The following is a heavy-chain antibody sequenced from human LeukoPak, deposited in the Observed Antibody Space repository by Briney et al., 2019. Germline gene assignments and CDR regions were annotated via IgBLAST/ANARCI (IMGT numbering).Heavy chain of an antibody. V-gene: IGHV4-38-2*02. D-gene: IGHD3-16*02. Sequence: SETLSLTCTVSGYSISSGYYWGWIRQPPGKGLEWIGSIYHSGSTYYNPPLKGRVTISVDTSKNQFSLKLSSVTAADTAVYYCARVGITFGGVIVHACDYWGQGTLVTVSS. CDR2: IYHSGST. CDR1: GYSISSGYY. J-gene: IGHJ4*02. CDR3: ARVGITFGGVIVHACDY.